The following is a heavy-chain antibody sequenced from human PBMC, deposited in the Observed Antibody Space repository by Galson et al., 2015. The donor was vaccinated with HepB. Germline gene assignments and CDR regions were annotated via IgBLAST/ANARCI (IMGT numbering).Heavy chain of an antibody. CDR2: ISWNSGSI. J-gene: IGHJ6*02. CDR3: AKGRYGYFYGMDV. V-gene: IGHV3-9*01. Sequence: SLRLSCAASGFTFDDYAMHWVRQAPGKGLEWVSGISWNSGSIGYADSVKGRFTISRDNAKNSLYLQMNSLRAEDTALYYCAKGRYGYFYGMDVWGQGTTVTVSS. D-gene: IGHD5-18*01. CDR1: GFTFDDYA.